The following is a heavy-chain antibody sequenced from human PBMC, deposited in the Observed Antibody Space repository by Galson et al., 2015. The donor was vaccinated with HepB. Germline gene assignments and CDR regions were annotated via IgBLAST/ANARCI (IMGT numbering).Heavy chain of an antibody. V-gene: IGHV3-33*01. J-gene: IGHJ6*04. Sequence: LRLSCAASGFDFNNYGMHWVRQAPGKGLQWLAVIWNDGNNINYLESVKGRFTISRDNSKNTLYLQMNSLRVEDTAVYYCARDPGGLRFLEWRPLDVWGKGTKVTVSS. CDR1: GFDFNNYG. CDR2: IWNDGNNI. CDR3: ARDPGGLRFLEWRPLDV. D-gene: IGHD3-3*01.